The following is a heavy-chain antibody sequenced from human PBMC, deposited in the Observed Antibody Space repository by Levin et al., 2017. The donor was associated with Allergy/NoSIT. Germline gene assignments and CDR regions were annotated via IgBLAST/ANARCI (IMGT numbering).Heavy chain of an antibody. J-gene: IGHJ4*02. CDR3: AVGGFYLDY. D-gene: IGHD3-10*01. CDR1: GGSFSGYY. V-gene: IGHV4-34*01. CDR2: INHNGGP. Sequence: SETLSLTCAVYGGSFSGYYWSWIRQSPGKGLEWIGEINHNGGPNYNPSLESRLTISLDTSKNQFSLKLTSVTAADTGVYYCAVGGFYLDYWGQGTPVTVPS.